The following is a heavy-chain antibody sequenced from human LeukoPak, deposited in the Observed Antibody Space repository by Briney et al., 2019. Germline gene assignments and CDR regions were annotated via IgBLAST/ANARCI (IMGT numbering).Heavy chain of an antibody. V-gene: IGHV4-59*01. D-gene: IGHD6-13*01. CDR2: ISYSGST. CDR3: ARGYSRSWYQAVVYICLYP. CDR1: GGSISSYY. Sequence: SETLSLTCTVSGGSISSYYWTWIRQPPGKGLEWIGYISYSGSTNYNPSLKSRVTISVDTSKNQFSLNLTSVTAADTAVYYCARGYSRSWYQAVVYICLYPWGQGTLVTVSS. J-gene: IGHJ5*02.